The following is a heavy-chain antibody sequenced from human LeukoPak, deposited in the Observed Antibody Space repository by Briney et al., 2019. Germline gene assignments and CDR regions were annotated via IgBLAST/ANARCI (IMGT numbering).Heavy chain of an antibody. V-gene: IGHV3-53*05. Sequence: QTGGSLRLSCTVSGFTVSSNSMSWVRQAPGKGVEWVSFIYSGGNTHYSDSLKGRFTISRDNSKNTLYLQMNSLRAEDTAVYYCAKGMATYGSGTLFDYWGQGTLVTVSS. CDR1: GFTVSSNS. J-gene: IGHJ4*02. D-gene: IGHD3-10*01. CDR3: AKGMATYGSGTLFDY. CDR2: IYSGGNT.